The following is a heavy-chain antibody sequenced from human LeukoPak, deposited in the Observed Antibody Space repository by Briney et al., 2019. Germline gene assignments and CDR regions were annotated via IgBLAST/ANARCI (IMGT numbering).Heavy chain of an antibody. CDR3: ARERAAARRPFDY. D-gene: IGHD6-6*01. J-gene: IGHJ4*02. CDR2: INHSGST. CDR1: GGSFSGYY. V-gene: IGHV4-34*01. Sequence: SETLSLTCAVYGGSFSGYYWSWIRQPPGKRLEWIGEINHSGSTNYNPSLKSRVTISVDTSKNQFSLKLSSVTAADTAVYYCARERAAARRPFDYWGQGTLVTVSS.